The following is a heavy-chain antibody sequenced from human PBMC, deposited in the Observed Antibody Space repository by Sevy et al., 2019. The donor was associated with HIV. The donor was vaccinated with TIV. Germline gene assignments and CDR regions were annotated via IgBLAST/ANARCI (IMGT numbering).Heavy chain of an antibody. D-gene: IGHD1-26*01. Sequence: SETLSLTCSVSGGSISSETYDWNWIRQPPGKGLEWIANIYYNGHINYNPSLKSRVTLSLDTSKNQFSLRLSSVTAADTAMYYCAGENAWGRGYSWGQGTLVTVSS. V-gene: IGHV4-61*01. CDR3: AGENAWGRGYS. J-gene: IGHJ4*02. CDR2: IYYNGHI. CDR1: GGSISSETYD.